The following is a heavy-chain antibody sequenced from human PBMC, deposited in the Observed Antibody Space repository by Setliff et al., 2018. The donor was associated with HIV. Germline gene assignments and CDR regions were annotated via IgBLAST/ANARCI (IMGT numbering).Heavy chain of an antibody. D-gene: IGHD3-10*01. J-gene: IGHJ5*02. V-gene: IGHV4-4*07. CDR1: GGSFGVYR. CDR2: IDSSGTT. CDR3: ARDRHSSGLGSYGP. Sequence: LSLTCTISGGSFGVYRWSWIRQSAGRGLEWIGRIDSSGTTDYKPSPKGRVAISVDTSRNQFSLRVTSVTAAGTAVYFCARDRHSSGLGSYGPWGPGILVTVSS.